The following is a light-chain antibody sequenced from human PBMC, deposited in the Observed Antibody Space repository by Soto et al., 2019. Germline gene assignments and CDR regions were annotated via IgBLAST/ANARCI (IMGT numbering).Light chain of an antibody. Sequence: DSGLTQSPATLSLSPGERATLSCGASQSVTTTYLAWYQQKPGLAPRLLIYGASRRAPGISDRFTGSGSGTDFTLSINRLEPEDFAVYYCQQYGISPWTFGQGTKVEIK. J-gene: IGKJ1*01. CDR1: QSVTTTY. CDR3: QQYGISPWT. V-gene: IGKV3D-20*01. CDR2: GAS.